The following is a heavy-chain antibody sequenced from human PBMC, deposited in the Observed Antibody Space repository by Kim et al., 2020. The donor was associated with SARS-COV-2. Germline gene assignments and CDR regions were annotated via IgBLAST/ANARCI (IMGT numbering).Heavy chain of an antibody. J-gene: IGHJ6*02. Sequence: ASVKVSCKVSGYTLTELSMHWVRQAPGKGLEWMGGFDPEDGETIYAQKFQGRVTMTEDTSTDTAYMELSSLRSEDTAVYYCATGRASGYFDWLLQAGGGGNYGMDVWGQGTTVTVSS. CDR3: ATGRASGYFDWLLQAGGGGNYGMDV. V-gene: IGHV1-24*01. CDR2: FDPEDGET. CDR1: GYTLTELS. D-gene: IGHD3-9*01.